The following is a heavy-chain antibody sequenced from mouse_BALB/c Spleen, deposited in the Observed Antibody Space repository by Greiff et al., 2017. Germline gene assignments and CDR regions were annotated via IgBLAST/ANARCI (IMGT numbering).Heavy chain of an antibody. J-gene: IGHJ2*01. Sequence: VQLQQSGPELVKPADSVKISCKASGYTFTDYNMHWVKQSHGKSLEWIGYMYPYNGGTGYNQKFKSKATLTVDNSSSTAYMELRSLTSEDSAVYYCARGDGYCYFDYWGQGTTLTVSS. CDR2: MYPYNGGT. D-gene: IGHD2-3*01. V-gene: IGHV1S29*02. CDR1: GYTFTDYN. CDR3: ARGDGYCYFDY.